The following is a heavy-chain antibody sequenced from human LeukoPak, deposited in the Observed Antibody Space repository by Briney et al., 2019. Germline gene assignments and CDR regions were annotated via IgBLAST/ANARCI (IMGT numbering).Heavy chain of an antibody. V-gene: IGHV3-21*05. D-gene: IGHD3-16*02. Sequence: GGSLRLSCAASGFNFGDHRMNWVRQTPGKGLEWLSHISSSGNDMYYAESVKGRFTISRDNAKNSMYLQMNSLRVADTGIYYCASIDYDYWGQGTLVTVSS. CDR2: ISSSGNDM. CDR3: ASIDYDY. CDR1: GFNFGDHR. J-gene: IGHJ4*02.